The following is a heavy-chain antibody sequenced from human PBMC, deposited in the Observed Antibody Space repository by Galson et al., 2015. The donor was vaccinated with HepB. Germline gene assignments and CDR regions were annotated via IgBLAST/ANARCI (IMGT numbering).Heavy chain of an antibody. CDR1: GFMFSGSA. V-gene: IGHV3-73*01. CDR2: IRSERNSHAT. D-gene: IGHD1-1*01. CDR3: TRRSRGMSTVWLDL. J-gene: IGHJ5*02. Sequence: SLRLSCAASGFMFSGSAIHWVRQASGKGLEWIGRIRSERNSHATSYGQSVQGRFTMSRDDSENTAYLQMNSLKTDDTAVYYCTRRSRGMSTVWLDLWGQGTLVTVSS.